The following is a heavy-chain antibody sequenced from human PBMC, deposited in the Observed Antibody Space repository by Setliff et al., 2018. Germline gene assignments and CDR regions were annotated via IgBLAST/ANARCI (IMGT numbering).Heavy chain of an antibody. Sequence: SVKVSCKASEDTFSGFGITWVRQAPGQGLEWMGGIIPIFGTTSHAQRFQGRVTITTDESTSTAYMELSSLRAEDTAVYYCARLWISYESNTYFYPKYFDFWGQGTLVTVSS. V-gene: IGHV1-69*05. J-gene: IGHJ4*02. CDR3: ARLWISYESNTYFYPKYFDF. CDR2: IIPIFGTT. CDR1: EDTFSGFG. D-gene: IGHD3-22*01.